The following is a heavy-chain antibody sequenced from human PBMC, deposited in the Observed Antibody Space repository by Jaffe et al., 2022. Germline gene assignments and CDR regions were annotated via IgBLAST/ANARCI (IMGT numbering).Heavy chain of an antibody. D-gene: IGHD6-13*01. CDR2: ISYDGSNK. CDR1: GFTFSSYG. J-gene: IGHJ6*03. CDR3: AKDTKQQLDQYYMDV. V-gene: IGHV3-30*18. Sequence: QVQLVESGGGVVQPGRSLRLSCAASGFTFSSYGMHWVRQAPGKGLEWVAVISYDGSNKYYADSVKGRFTISRDNSKNTLYLQMNSLRAEDTAVYYCAKDTKQQLDQYYMDVWGKGTTVTVSS.